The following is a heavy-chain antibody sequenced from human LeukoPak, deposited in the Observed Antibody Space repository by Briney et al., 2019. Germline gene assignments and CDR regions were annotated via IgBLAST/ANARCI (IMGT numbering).Heavy chain of an antibody. CDR3: VRQTRDGYNYHY. V-gene: IGHV4-39*01. CDR1: GGSISNTNW. D-gene: IGHD5-24*01. J-gene: IGHJ4*02. Sequence: SETLSLTCGVSGGSISNTNWWTWVRQPPGEGLEWIGSIYYSGSTYYNPSLKSRVTISVDTSRNQFSLKLSSVTAADTAVYYCVRQTRDGYNYHYWGQGTLVTVSS. CDR2: IYYSGST.